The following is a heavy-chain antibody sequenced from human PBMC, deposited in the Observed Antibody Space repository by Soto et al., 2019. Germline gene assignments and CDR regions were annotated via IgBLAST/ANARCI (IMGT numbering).Heavy chain of an antibody. D-gene: IGHD6-6*01. CDR2: INPNSGGT. CDR3: ARGDRSIAARWYYFDY. J-gene: IGHJ4*02. CDR1: GYTFTGYY. Sequence: DSVKVSCKASGYTFTGYYMHWVRQAPGQGLEWMGWINPNSGGTNYAQKFQGWVTMTRDTSISTAYMELSRLRSDDTAVYYCARGDRSIAARWYYFDYWVQGNLVTVS. V-gene: IGHV1-2*04.